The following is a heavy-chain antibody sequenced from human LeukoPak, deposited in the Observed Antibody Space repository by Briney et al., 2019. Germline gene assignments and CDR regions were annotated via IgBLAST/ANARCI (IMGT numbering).Heavy chain of an antibody. CDR1: GYTFTSYG. CDR2: ISAYNGNT. CDR3: ARDRGELRAEYFQP. J-gene: IGHJ1*01. D-gene: IGHD1-26*01. Sequence: ASVKVSCKASGYTFTSYGISWVRQAPGQGLEWMGWISAYNGNTKYAQNLQGRVTMTTDTSTSTAYMELRSLRSDDTAVYYCARDRGELRAEYFQPWGQGTLVTVFS. V-gene: IGHV1-18*01.